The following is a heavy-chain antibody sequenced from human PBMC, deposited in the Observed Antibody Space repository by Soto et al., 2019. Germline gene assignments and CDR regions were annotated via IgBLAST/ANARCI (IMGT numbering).Heavy chain of an antibody. Sequence: GASVKVSCKASGYTFTGYYMHWVRQAPGQGLEWMGWINPNSGGTNYAQKFQGRVTMTRDTSISTAYMELSRLRSDDTAVYYCARGRRLLWFGELPLLHYGMDVWGQGTTVTVSS. CDR3: ARGRRLLWFGELPLLHYGMDV. D-gene: IGHD3-10*01. J-gene: IGHJ6*02. V-gene: IGHV1-2*02. CDR2: INPNSGGT. CDR1: GYTFTGYY.